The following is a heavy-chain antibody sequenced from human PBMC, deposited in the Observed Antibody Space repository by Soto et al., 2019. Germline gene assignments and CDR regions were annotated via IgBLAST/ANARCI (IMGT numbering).Heavy chain of an antibody. V-gene: IGHV3-23*05. CDR1: GFTFSSYA. D-gene: IGHD1-26*01. Sequence: VQVLEPGGGLVQPGGSLRLSCVPSGFTFSSYAMTWVRQAPGKGLEWVSSIYSDGSIYADSVKGRFTISRDNSKGTLYLQMNSLRAEDTAIYNCARTQWDRGSPMKSDRFDSWDQGILVIVSS. J-gene: IGHJ4*02. CDR2: IYSDGS. CDR3: ARTQWDRGSPMKSDRFDS.